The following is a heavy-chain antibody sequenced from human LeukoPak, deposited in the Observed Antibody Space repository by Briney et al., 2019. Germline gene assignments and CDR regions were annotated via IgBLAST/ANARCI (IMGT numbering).Heavy chain of an antibody. CDR1: GGSISSGSYY. V-gene: IGHV4-61*02. Sequence: SETLSLTCTVSGGSISSGSYYWSWIRQPAGKGLEWIGRVYTSGSTNYNPSLKSRVTISVDTSKNQFSLKLSSVTAADTAVYYCARALSRAAVAAPDYWGQGTLVTVSS. D-gene: IGHD6-19*01. J-gene: IGHJ4*02. CDR3: ARALSRAAVAAPDY. CDR2: VYTSGST.